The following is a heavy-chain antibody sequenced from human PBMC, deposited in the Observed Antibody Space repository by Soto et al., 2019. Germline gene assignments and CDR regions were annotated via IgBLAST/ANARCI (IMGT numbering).Heavy chain of an antibody. CDR3: ERGGQQLVHYYYYYGRDV. CDR1: GDSVSSNSAA. J-gene: IGHJ6*02. CDR2: TYYRSKWYN. V-gene: IGHV6-1*01. D-gene: IGHD6-13*01. Sequence: PSQTLSLTCAISGDSVSSNSAAWNWIRQSPSRGLEWLGRTYYRSKWYNDYAVSVKSRITINPDTSKNQFSLQLNSVTPEDTAVYYCERGGQQLVHYYYYYGRDVWGQGTTVTVSS.